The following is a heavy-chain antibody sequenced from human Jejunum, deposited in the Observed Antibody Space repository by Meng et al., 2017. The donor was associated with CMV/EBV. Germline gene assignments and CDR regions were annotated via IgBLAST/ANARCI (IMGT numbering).Heavy chain of an antibody. CDR3: ARVLVAGRAEYHY. CDR2: INPTNGGK. V-gene: IGHV1-46*01. J-gene: IGHJ4*02. CDR1: GSTLSTYH. Sequence: KASGSTLSTYHMHWLRQAPGQGLEWMGVINPTNGGKDYAQQLQGRVTMTTDTSTNTVYLELSSLTSDDTAVYYCARVLVAGRAEYHYWGQGTLVTVSS. D-gene: IGHD6-19*01.